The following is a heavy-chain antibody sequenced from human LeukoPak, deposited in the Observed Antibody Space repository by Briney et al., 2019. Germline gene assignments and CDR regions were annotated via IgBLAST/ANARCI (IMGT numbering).Heavy chain of an antibody. J-gene: IGHJ2*01. Sequence: GGSLRLSCAASGFIFSNYAMHWVRQAPGKGLEWVSSISSSSSYIYYADSMKDRFTISRDNAKNSLYLQMNSLRAEDTAVYYCARAPYGSGTYWYFDLWGRGTLVTVSS. CDR2: ISSSSSYI. V-gene: IGHV3-21*01. CDR1: GFIFSNYA. CDR3: ARAPYGSGTYWYFDL. D-gene: IGHD3-10*01.